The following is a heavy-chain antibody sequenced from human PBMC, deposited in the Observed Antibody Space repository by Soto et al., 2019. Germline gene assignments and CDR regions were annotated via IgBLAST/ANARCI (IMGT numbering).Heavy chain of an antibody. J-gene: IGHJ6*02. CDR3: ARDHGYSNYADYYYGMDV. V-gene: IGHV1-18*01. CDR2: ISAYNGNT. CDR1: GYTFTSYG. Sequence: GASVKVSCKSSGYTFTSYGISWVRQAPGQGLEWMGWISAYNGNTNYAQKFQGRVTITEDESTSTAYMELSSLRSEDTAVYYCARDHGYSNYADYYYGMDVWGQGTTVTVSS. D-gene: IGHD4-4*01.